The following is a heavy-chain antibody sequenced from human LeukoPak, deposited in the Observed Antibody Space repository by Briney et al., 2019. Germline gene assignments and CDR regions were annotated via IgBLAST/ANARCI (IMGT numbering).Heavy chain of an antibody. D-gene: IGHD2-2*01. CDR2: INHSGST. Sequence: SETLSLTCAVYGGSFSGYYWSWIRHPQGKGLEWIGEINHSGSTNYNPSLKSRVTISVDTSKNQFSLKLSSVTAADTAVYYCARGQKVVPAAMSYYYGMDVWGQGTTVTVSS. CDR3: ARGQKVVPAAMSYYYGMDV. V-gene: IGHV4-34*01. CDR1: GGSFSGYY. J-gene: IGHJ6*02.